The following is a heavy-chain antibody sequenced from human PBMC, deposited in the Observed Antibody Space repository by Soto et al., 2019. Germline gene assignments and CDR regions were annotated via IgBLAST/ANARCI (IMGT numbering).Heavy chain of an antibody. D-gene: IGHD2-2*01. V-gene: IGHV6-1*01. J-gene: IGHJ6*02. Sequence: SQTLSLTCAISGASVSSKSAAWNWIRQSSSRGLEWLGRTFFRSKWYNDYAVSVKGRITINPDTSKNQFSLQLNSVTPEDTAVYYCGTFLSTASPDVWGQGTTVTVSS. CDR1: GASVSSKSAA. CDR3: GTFLSTASPDV. CDR2: TFFRSKWYN.